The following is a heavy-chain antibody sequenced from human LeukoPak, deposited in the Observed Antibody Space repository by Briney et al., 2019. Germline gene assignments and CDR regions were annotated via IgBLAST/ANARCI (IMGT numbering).Heavy chain of an antibody. CDR1: GFTVSSNY. CDR2: IYSGGNT. D-gene: IGHD3-22*01. CDR3: AKEKSSSGFFDY. V-gene: IGHV3-53*01. Sequence: GGSLRLSCAASGFTVSSNYMSWVRQAPGKGLEWVSVIYSGGNTYYADSVKGRFTISRDNSKNTLYLQMNSLRAEDTSVYYCAKEKSSSGFFDYWGQGTLVTVSS. J-gene: IGHJ4*02.